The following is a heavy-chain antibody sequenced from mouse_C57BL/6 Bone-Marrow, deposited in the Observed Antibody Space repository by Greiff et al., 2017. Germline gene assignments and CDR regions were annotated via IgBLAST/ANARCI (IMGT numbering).Heavy chain of an antibody. J-gene: IGHJ1*03. CDR2: IYIGNGYT. CDR3: ARRSYYYGSSPYWYFDV. D-gene: IGHD1-1*01. CDR1: GYTFTSYG. V-gene: IGHV1-58*01. Sequence: EVKLVESGAELVRPGSSVKMSCKTSGYTFTSYGINWVKQRPGQGLEWIGYIYIGNGYTEYNEKFKGKATLTSDTSSSTAYMQLSSLTSEDSAIYFCARRSYYYGSSPYWYFDVWGTGTTVTVSS.